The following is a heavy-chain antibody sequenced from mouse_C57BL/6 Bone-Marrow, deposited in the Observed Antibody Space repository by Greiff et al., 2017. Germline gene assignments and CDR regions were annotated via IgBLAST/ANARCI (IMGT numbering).Heavy chain of an antibody. CDR1: GFTFTDYY. J-gene: IGHJ1*03. V-gene: IGHV1-36*01. CDR2: VYPYNGGT. Sequence: VQLKQSGPVLVKPGPSVKISCKASGFTFTDYYMHWVQQSHGKSLEWIGLVYPYNGGTSYNQKFKGKATLTVDTSSSTAYMELNSLTSEDSAVYYCAREGVYYDYEDWYFDVGGTGTTVTVSS. D-gene: IGHD2-4*01. CDR3: AREGVYYDYEDWYFDV.